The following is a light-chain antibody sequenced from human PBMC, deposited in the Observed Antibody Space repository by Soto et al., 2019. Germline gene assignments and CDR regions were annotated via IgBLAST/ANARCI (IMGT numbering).Light chain of an antibody. CDR2: EVS. V-gene: IGLV2-23*02. J-gene: IGLJ2*01. CDR3: CSYAGSSTLGV. Sequence: QSALTQPASVSGSPGQSITISCTGTSSDVGSYNLVSWYQQHPGKAPKIMIYEVSKRPSGVSNRFSGSKSGNTASLTISGLQAEDEADYYCCSYAGSSTLGVFGGGTKVTVL. CDR1: SSDVGSYNL.